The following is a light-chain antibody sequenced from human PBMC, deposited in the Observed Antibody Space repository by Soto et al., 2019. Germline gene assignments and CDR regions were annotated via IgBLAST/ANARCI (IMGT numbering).Light chain of an antibody. J-gene: IGKJ1*01. CDR1: QSVNNY. Sequence: EIVLTQSPATLSLSPGERATLSCRASQSVNNYLAWYQQKPGQAPRLLIYDTSDRATGIPARFSGGGSGTDFTLTISSLEPEDVAVYYCQQYVRAPWTFGQGTKVDIK. CDR2: DTS. CDR3: QQYVRAPWT. V-gene: IGKV3-11*01.